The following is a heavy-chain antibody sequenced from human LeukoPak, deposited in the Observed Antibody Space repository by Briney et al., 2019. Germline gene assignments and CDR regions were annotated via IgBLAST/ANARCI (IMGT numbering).Heavy chain of an antibody. Sequence: GGSLNLSCAASGFTFSDSAIHWVRRASGKGLEWVGRIRSKADSYATTYVASVNGRFTISRADSKNKAYLQMNSLKNEDTAVYYCPREYSSGWVFDYWGRGSPVSVSS. CDR3: PREYSSGWVFDY. J-gene: IGHJ4*01. CDR2: IRSKADSYAT. CDR1: GFTFSDSA. V-gene: IGHV3-73*01. D-gene: IGHD6-19*01.